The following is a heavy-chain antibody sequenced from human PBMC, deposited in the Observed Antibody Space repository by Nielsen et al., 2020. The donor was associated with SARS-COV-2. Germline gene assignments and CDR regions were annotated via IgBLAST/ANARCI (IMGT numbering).Heavy chain of an antibody. V-gene: IGHV3-33*01. D-gene: IGHD2-15*01. CDR2: IWYDGSNK. Sequence: WIRQPPGKGLEWVAVIWYDGSNKCYADSVKGRFTISRDNSKNTLYLQMNSLRAEDTAVYYCARDGSYCSGGSCYQYFDYWGQGTLVTVSS. J-gene: IGHJ4*02. CDR3: ARDGSYCSGGSCYQYFDY.